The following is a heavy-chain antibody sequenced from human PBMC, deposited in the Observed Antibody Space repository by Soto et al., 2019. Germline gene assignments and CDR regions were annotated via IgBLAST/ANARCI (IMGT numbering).Heavy chain of an antibody. J-gene: IGHJ4*02. CDR2: ISGSGGST. V-gene: IGHV3-23*01. CDR1: GFTFSSYA. CDR3: AKASHDYGDYTVDY. Sequence: PGGSLRLSCAASGFTFSSYAMSWVRQAPGEGLEWVSAISGSGGSTYYADSVKGRFTISRDNSKNTLYLQMNSLRAEDTAVYYCAKASHDYGDYTVDYWGQGTLVTVSS. D-gene: IGHD4-17*01.